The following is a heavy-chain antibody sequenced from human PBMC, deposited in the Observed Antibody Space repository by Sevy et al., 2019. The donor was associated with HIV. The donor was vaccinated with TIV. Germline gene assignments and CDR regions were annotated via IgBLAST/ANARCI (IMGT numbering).Heavy chain of an antibody. J-gene: IGHJ4*02. Sequence: GGSLRLSCKASAFTFNIYAMHWVRQVPGKGLEWVAVISKDGKDKNYADSVKGRFTISRDNSKDMLYLEMNSLRVEDSAVYHCALTDAFWSGYPDYWGQGTLVTVSS. CDR2: ISKDGKDK. V-gene: IGHV3-30*08. CDR3: ALTDAFWSGYPDY. D-gene: IGHD3-3*01. CDR1: AFTFNIYA.